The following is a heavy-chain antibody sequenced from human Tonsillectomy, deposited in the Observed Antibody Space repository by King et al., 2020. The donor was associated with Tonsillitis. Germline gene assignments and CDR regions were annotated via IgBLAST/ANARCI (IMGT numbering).Heavy chain of an antibody. CDR2: IYYSGST. J-gene: IGHJ4*02. CDR1: GGSISSSSYY. Sequence: QLQESGPGLVKPSETLSLTCTVSGGSISSSSYYWGWIRQPPGKGLEWIGSIYYSGSTYYNPSLKSRVTISVDTSKNQFSLKLSSVTAADTAVYYCARRDYYGSGSYYYWGQGTLVTVSS. CDR3: ARRDYYGSGSYYY. V-gene: IGHV4-39*01. D-gene: IGHD3-10*01.